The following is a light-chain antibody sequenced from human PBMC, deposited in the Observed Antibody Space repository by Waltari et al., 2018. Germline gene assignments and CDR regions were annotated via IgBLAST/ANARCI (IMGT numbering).Light chain of an antibody. CDR3: QQYDNSPQT. J-gene: IGKJ1*01. CDR2: GAS. CDR1: QSVTRSY. V-gene: IGKV3-20*01. Sequence: EVVLTQSPGTLSFSPGERATLSCRASQSVTRSYLAWYQQKNGQAPRLLIYGASSRATGIPDRFSGSGSGTDFTLTISTLEPEDFAVYYCQQYDNSPQTFGQGTKVEIK.